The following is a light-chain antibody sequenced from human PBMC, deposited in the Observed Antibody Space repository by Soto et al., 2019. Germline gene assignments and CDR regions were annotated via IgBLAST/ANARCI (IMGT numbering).Light chain of an antibody. V-gene: IGLV2-8*01. J-gene: IGLJ1*01. Sequence: QSALTQPPSASGSPGQSVTIPCTGTSSDVGGYNYVSWYQQHPGKAPKLIISEVSKRPSGVPDRFSGSKSGNTAFLIVSGLAAEDEADYYCTSHAGSNNYVFGTGTKVTVL. CDR1: SSDVGGYNY. CDR3: TSHAGSNNYV. CDR2: EVS.